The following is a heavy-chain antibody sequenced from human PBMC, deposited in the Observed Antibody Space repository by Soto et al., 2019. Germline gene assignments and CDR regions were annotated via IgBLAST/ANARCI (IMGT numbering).Heavy chain of an antibody. CDR3: ARDRLWYSGSSYHDAFDI. J-gene: IGHJ3*02. Sequence: QVQLVQSGAEVKKPGSSVKVSCKASGGTFSSYAISWVRQAPGQGLEWMGGIIPIFGTANYAQKFQGRVKITADESTSTAYLELSSLRSEDTAVYYCARDRLWYSGSSYHDAFDIWGQGTMVTVSS. CDR2: IIPIFGTA. D-gene: IGHD1-26*01. V-gene: IGHV1-69*01. CDR1: GGTFSSYA.